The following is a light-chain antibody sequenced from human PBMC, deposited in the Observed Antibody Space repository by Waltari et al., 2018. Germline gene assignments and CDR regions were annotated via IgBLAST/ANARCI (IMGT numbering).Light chain of an antibody. J-gene: IGKJ1*01. CDR2: HTS. V-gene: IGKV3-20*01. CDR1: QSVNIY. CDR3: QHYLRLPAT. Sequence: IVLTHSPGTLSLSPGEPATLSCRASQSVNIYLAWYQQKPGQAPRLLIYHTSTRAAGIPDRFSGSGSGTDFSLTISRLEPEDFAVYYCQHYLRLPATFGQGTTVEI.